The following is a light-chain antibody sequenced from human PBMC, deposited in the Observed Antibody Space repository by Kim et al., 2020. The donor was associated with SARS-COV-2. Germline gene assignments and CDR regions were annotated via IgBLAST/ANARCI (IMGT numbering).Light chain of an antibody. Sequence: QSALTQPASVSGSPGQSITISCTGTSSDVGGYSYVSWYQQHPGKAPKLMIYDVNKRPSGVSNRFSGSKSGNTASLTISGLQAEDEADYYCSSYTSSSTSVFGTGTKVTVL. J-gene: IGLJ1*01. CDR2: DVN. CDR3: SSYTSSSTSV. V-gene: IGLV2-14*03. CDR1: SSDVGGYSY.